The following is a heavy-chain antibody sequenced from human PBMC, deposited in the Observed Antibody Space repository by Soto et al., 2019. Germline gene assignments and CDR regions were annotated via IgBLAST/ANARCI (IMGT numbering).Heavy chain of an antibody. CDR2: FDPEDGET. CDR1: GYTLTELS. CDR3: ATDSSLVLLSQRRARDDAFDI. V-gene: IGHV1-24*01. D-gene: IGHD2-2*01. J-gene: IGHJ3*02. Sequence: ASVKVSCKVSGYTLTELSMHWVRQAPGKGLEWMGGFDPEDGETIYAQKFQGRVTMTEDTSTDTAYMELSSLRSEDTAVYYCATDSSLVLLSQRRARDDAFDISGQGTMLTVSS.